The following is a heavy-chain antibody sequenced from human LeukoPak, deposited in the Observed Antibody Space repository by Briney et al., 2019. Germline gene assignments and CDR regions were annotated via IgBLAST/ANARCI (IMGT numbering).Heavy chain of an antibody. Sequence: SETLSLTCAVYGGSFSGYYWSWIRQPPGKGLEWIGEINHSGSTNYNPSLKSRVTISVDTSKNQFSLKLSSVTAADTAVYYCARDAVGYGYYYYYYMDVWGKGTTVTISS. CDR1: GGSFSGYY. CDR2: INHSGST. CDR3: ARDAVGYGYYYYYYMDV. D-gene: IGHD5-18*01. J-gene: IGHJ6*03. V-gene: IGHV4-34*01.